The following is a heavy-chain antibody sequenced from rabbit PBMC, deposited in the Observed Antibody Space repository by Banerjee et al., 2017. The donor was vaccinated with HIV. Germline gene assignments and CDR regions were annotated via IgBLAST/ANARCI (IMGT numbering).Heavy chain of an antibody. CDR3: ARDLAGVIGWNFSL. V-gene: IGHV1S47*01. CDR1: GFDFSSYG. D-gene: IGHD4-1*01. Sequence: QEQLEESGGGLVKPGGSLTLSCKASGFDFSSYGVSWVRQAPGKGLEWIGYIDTVFGSTYYATWVNGRFTISSHNAQNTLYLQLNSLTAADTATYFCARDLAGVIGWNFSLWGPGTLVTVS. J-gene: IGHJ4*01. CDR2: IDTVFGST.